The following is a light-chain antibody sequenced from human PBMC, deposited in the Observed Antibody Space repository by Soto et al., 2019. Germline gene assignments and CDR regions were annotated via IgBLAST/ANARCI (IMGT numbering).Light chain of an antibody. Sequence: EIVLTQSPGTLSLSPGERATLSCRASQSVSSAYLAWYQQKPGQAPRLLIYGASSRATGIPDRFSGSGSGTEFTLTISSLQSEYFAVYYCQQYNNSPWTFGQGTKVDIK. CDR3: QQYNNSPWT. CDR2: GAS. J-gene: IGKJ1*01. V-gene: IGKV3-20*01. CDR1: QSVSSAY.